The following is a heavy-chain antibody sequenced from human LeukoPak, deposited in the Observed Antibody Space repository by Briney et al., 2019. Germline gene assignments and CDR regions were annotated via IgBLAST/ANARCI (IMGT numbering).Heavy chain of an antibody. CDR3: ARDVWGSGYFDH. Sequence: SETLSLTCTVSGGSISTYYWSWIRQPPGKGLEWIGYIYHNGSSNYNPSLKSRVTISVDTSKNQFSLKLNSMTAADTAVYYCARDVWGSGYFDHWGQGTQVIVPS. CDR2: IYHNGSS. J-gene: IGHJ4*02. D-gene: IGHD7-27*01. V-gene: IGHV4-59*01. CDR1: GGSISTYY.